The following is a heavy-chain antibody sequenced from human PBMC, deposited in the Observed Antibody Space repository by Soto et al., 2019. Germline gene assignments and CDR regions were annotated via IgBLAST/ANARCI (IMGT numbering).Heavy chain of an antibody. D-gene: IGHD5-12*01. V-gene: IGHV1-69*01. J-gene: IGHJ6*02. Sequence: QVQLVQSGAEVKKPGSSVKVSCKASGGTFSSYAISWVRQAPGQGLEWMGGIIPIFGTANYAQKIQGRVTITADESTSTAYLELSSLRSEDTAVYYGARVPSATALKYFYYYGMDVWGQGTTVTVSS. CDR3: ARVPSATALKYFYYYGMDV. CDR1: GGTFSSYA. CDR2: IIPIFGTA.